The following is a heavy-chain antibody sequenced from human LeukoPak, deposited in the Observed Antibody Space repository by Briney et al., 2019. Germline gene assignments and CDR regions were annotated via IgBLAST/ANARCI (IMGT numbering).Heavy chain of an antibody. Sequence: GESLKISCAASGFTFDDYGMSWVRQAPGKGLEWVSGINWNGGSTGYADSVKGRFTISRDNAKNSLYLQMNSLRAEDTALYYCARDLVAGTTTGAFDIWGQGTMVTVSS. CDR2: INWNGGST. D-gene: IGHD6-19*01. CDR3: ARDLVAGTTTGAFDI. V-gene: IGHV3-20*04. CDR1: GFTFDDYG. J-gene: IGHJ3*02.